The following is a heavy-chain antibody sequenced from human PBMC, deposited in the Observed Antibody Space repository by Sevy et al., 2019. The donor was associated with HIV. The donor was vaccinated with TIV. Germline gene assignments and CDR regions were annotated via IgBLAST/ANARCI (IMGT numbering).Heavy chain of an antibody. D-gene: IGHD5-18*01. Sequence: WGSLRLSCVASGFTFSDSWMTLVRQAPGKGLERIAFINEDGSRLGYVDSVRGRFTISRENTKNSLYLQMNSLRAEDTAVYFCARDRAYSALDYWGQGTLVTVSS. CDR3: ARDRAYSALDY. V-gene: IGHV3-7*01. J-gene: IGHJ4*02. CDR1: GFTFSDSW. CDR2: INEDGSRL.